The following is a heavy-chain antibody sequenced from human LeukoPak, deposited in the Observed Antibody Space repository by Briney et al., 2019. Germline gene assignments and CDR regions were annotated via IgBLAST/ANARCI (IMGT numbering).Heavy chain of an antibody. CDR1: GYTFTSYD. Sequence: ASVKVSCKASGYTFTSYDINWVRQATGQGLEWMGWMNPNSGDTGYAQKFQGRVTMTRNTSISTAYMELSSLRSEDTAVYYCARVRGFSGWHLGNYWGQGTLVTVSS. CDR3: ARVRGFSGWHLGNY. V-gene: IGHV1-8*01. J-gene: IGHJ4*02. CDR2: MNPNSGDT. D-gene: IGHD6-19*01.